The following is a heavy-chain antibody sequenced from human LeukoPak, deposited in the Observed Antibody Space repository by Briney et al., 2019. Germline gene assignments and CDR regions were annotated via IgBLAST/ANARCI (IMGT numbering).Heavy chain of an antibody. CDR2: IKEDGSET. Sequence: GGSLRLSCAASGLIFSNYWMTWVRQAPGKGLGWVANIKEDGSETYYVDSVKGRFTISRDNDKNTLYLQMNSLRAEDTAVYYCARLTVPAALRRTHYYYYGMDVWGQGTTVTVSS. V-gene: IGHV3-7*03. CDR3: ARLTVPAALRRTHYYYYGMDV. J-gene: IGHJ6*02. D-gene: IGHD2-2*01. CDR1: GLIFSNYW.